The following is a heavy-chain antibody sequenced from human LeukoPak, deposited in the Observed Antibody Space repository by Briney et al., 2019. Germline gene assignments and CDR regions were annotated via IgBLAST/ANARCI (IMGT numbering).Heavy chain of an antibody. CDR3: ARDKNYDILTGYYGIMDD. D-gene: IGHD3-9*01. CDR1: GGTFSSYT. Sequence: SVKVSCKASGGTFSSYTISWVRQAPGQGLEWMGRIIPILGIANYAQKFQGRVTITADKSTSTAYMELSSLRSEDTAVYYCARDKNYDILTGYYGIMDDWGKGTTVTVSS. J-gene: IGHJ6*03. V-gene: IGHV1-69*04. CDR2: IIPILGIA.